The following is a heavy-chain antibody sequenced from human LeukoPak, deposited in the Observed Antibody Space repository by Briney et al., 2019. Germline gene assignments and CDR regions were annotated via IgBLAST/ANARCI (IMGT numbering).Heavy chain of an antibody. V-gene: IGHV1-46*01. J-gene: IGHJ4*02. Sequence: ASVKVSCKASGYTFTSYYMHWVRQAPGQGLEWMGIINPSGGSTSYAQKFQGRVTMTRDMSPSTVYMELSSLRSEDTAVYYCARDSGYYDFWSGYYTPATYFDYWGQGTLVTVSS. CDR2: INPSGGST. CDR3: ARDSGYYDFWSGYYTPATYFDY. CDR1: GYTFTSYY. D-gene: IGHD3-3*01.